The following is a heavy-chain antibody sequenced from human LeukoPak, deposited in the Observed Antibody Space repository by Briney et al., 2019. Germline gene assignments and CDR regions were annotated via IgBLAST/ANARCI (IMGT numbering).Heavy chain of an antibody. CDR1: GFTFSSYW. D-gene: IGHD3-16*02. CDR2: IKQDGSEK. CDR3: ARVGGRYSPLGY. V-gene: IGHV3-7*01. Sequence: GGSLRLSCAASGFTFSSYWMSWVRQAPGKGLEWVANIKQDGSEKYYVASVKGRFTISRDTDKNSLFLQMTSLRAEDTAVYYCARVGGRYSPLGYWGQGTLVTVSS. J-gene: IGHJ4*02.